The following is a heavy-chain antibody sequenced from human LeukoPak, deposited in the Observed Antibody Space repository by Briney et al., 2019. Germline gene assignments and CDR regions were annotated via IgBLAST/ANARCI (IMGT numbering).Heavy chain of an antibody. CDR3: AKDYTAMVRGGDY. V-gene: IGHV3-9*01. J-gene: IGHJ4*02. CDR2: ISWNSGSI. D-gene: IGHD5-18*01. CDR1: GLTFDDYA. Sequence: GGSLRFSFEASGLTFDDYAMHWVRQAPGKGLNWVSGISWNSGSIGYADSVKGRFTISRDNAKNSLYLQMNSLRTEDTALYYCAKDYTAMVRGGDYWGQGTLVTVSS.